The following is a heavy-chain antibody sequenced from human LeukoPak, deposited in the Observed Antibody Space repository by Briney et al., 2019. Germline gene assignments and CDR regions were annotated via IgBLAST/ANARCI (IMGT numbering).Heavy chain of an antibody. CDR1: GYTFTGYY. CDR2: INPNSGGT. CDR3: ARVPPPGYPYHFDY. D-gene: IGHD3-16*02. Sequence: ASVKVSCKASGYTFTGYYMHWVRPAPGQGLEWMGWINPNSGGTNYAQKFQGRVTMTRDTSISTAYMELSRLRSDDTAVYYCARVPPPGYPYHFDYWGQGTLVTVSS. J-gene: IGHJ4*02. V-gene: IGHV1-2*02.